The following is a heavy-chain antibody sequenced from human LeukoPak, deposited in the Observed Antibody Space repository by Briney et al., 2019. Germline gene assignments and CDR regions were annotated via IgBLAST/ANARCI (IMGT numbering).Heavy chain of an antibody. CDR2: INHSGST. J-gene: IGHJ4*02. CDR1: GGSFSGYY. Sequence: PSETLSLTCAVYGGSFSGYYWSWIRQPPGKGLEWIGEINHSGSTNYNPSLKSRVTISVDTSKNQFSLKLSSVTAVDTAVYYCASQLGYCSGGSCYDYWGQGTLVTVSS. V-gene: IGHV4-34*01. CDR3: ASQLGYCSGGSCYDY. D-gene: IGHD2-15*01.